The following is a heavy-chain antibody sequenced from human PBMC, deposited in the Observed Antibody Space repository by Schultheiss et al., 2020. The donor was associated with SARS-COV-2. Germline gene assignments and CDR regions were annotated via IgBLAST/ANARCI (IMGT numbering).Heavy chain of an antibody. J-gene: IGHJ4*02. CDR2: ISWDGGST. Sequence: GESLKISCAASGFTFDDYTMHWVRQAPGKGLEWVSLISWDGGSTYYADSVKGRFTISRDNSKNSLYLQMNSLRAEDTAVYYCAWGSYFDYWGQGTLVTVSS. D-gene: IGHD3-16*01. CDR3: AWGSYFDY. CDR1: GFTFDDYT. V-gene: IGHV3-43*01.